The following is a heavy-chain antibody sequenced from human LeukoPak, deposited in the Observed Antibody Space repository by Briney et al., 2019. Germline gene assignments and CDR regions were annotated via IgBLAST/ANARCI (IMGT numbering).Heavy chain of an antibody. CDR2: IYISGTT. Sequence: SETLSLTCTVSGYSISSGYYWGWIRQPPGKGPEWIGSIYISGTTNFNPSLKSRVTISVDTSKNQFSLKLSSVTAADTAVYYCARDPWGYSGYVDAFDIWGQGTMVTVSS. CDR3: ARDPWGYSGYVDAFDI. J-gene: IGHJ3*02. CDR1: GYSISSGYY. D-gene: IGHD5-12*01. V-gene: IGHV4-38-2*02.